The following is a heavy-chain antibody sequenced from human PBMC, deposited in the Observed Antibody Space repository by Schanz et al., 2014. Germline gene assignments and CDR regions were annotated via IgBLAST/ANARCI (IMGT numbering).Heavy chain of an antibody. V-gene: IGHV3-48*01. CDR3: ARDGDRLYHNYYMDV. CDR2: IDGKSTTV. Sequence: VQLVESGGGLVKPGGSLRLSCAASGFTFSKYWMSWVRQAPGKGLEWLSYIDGKSTTVYYADSVKGRFTVSRDNARNSLYLHMNTLGAEDTAVYYCARDGDRLYHNYYMDVWGKGTTVTVSS. D-gene: IGHD4-17*01. CDR1: GFTFSKYW. J-gene: IGHJ6*03.